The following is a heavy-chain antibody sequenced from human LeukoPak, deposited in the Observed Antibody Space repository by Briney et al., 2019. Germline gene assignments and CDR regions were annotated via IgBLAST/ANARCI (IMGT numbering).Heavy chain of an antibody. CDR2: IKSDGITI. Sequence: GGSLRLSCAASGFTFSSYWMHWVRQAPGKGLVWVSRIKSDGITITYADSVKGRFTISRDNAKNALYLQMNSLRAEDTAVYYCLRDLNWSLDQWGQGTLVTVSS. CDR1: GFTFSSYW. V-gene: IGHV3-74*01. CDR3: LRDLNWSLDQ. D-gene: IGHD1-20*01. J-gene: IGHJ4*02.